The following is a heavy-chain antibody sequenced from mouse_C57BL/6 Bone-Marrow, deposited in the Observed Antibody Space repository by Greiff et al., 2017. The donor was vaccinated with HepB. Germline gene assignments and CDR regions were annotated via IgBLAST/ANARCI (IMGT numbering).Heavy chain of an antibody. V-gene: IGHV14-4*01. Sequence: EVQLQQPGAELVKPGASVKLSCKASGYTFTSYWMHWVKQRPEQGLEWIGWIDPENGDTEYASKFQGKATITADTSSNTAYLQLSSLTSEDTAVYYCTTGYYYGSSPFAYWGQGTLVTVSA. CDR2: IDPENGDT. CDR3: TTGYYYGSSPFAY. D-gene: IGHD1-1*01. J-gene: IGHJ3*01. CDR1: GYTFTSYW.